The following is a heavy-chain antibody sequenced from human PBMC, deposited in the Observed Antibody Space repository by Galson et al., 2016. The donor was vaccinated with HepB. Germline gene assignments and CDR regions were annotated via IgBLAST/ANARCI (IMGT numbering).Heavy chain of an antibody. CDR2: IVAGGNT. V-gene: IGHV3-23*01. CDR1: GFTLAGQG. Sequence: LRLSCAASGFTLAGQGMSWVRQAPGKGLEWVSDIVAGGNTYYADSVKGRFTISGEISKNTLYLEMNSLRAEDTAIYYCGGHGGNSAWGQGTLVTVSS. D-gene: IGHD4-23*01. CDR3: GGHGGNSA. J-gene: IGHJ4*02.